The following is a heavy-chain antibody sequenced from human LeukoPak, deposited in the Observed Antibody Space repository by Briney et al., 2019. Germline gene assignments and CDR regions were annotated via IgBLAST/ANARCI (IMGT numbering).Heavy chain of an antibody. V-gene: IGHV3-74*01. Sequence: GGSLRLSCEASGFTFNNYWMHWVRQAPGKGLVWVSHIENNGRSTNYADSVKGRFTISRDNTRNTLSLEMNNLRAEDTAIYYCAREKVVASQYYYYGMDVWGQGTTVTVSS. D-gene: IGHD2-15*01. J-gene: IGHJ6*02. CDR1: GFTFNNYW. CDR3: AREKVVASQYYYYGMDV. CDR2: IENNGRST.